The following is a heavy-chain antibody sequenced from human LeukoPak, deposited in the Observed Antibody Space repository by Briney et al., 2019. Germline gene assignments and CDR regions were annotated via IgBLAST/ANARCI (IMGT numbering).Heavy chain of an antibody. D-gene: IGHD1-26*01. CDR1: GGSISSYY. J-gene: IGHJ4*02. CDR3: ASIVGATLDY. Sequence: SETLSLTCTVSGGSISSYYWSWIRQPPGKGLEWIGYIYYSGSTNYKPSLKSRVTISVDTSKNQFSLKLSSVTAADTAVYYCASIVGATLDYWGQGTLVTVSS. V-gene: IGHV4-59*12. CDR2: IYYSGST.